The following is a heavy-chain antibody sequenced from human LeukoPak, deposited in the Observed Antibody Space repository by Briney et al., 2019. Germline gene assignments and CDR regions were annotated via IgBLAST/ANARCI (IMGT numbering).Heavy chain of an antibody. CDR3: ARQALWFFDH. J-gene: IGHJ4*02. D-gene: IGHD2-21*01. CDR2: GSYGGST. CDR1: GGSISSNSNY. Sequence: SETLSLTCTVSGGSISSNSNYWAWIRQPPGRGLEWIGSGSYGGSTYYSPSLESRVTISVDPSKNQFSLKLSSVTAAATAVYYCARQALWFFDHWGQGTLVTVSS. V-gene: IGHV4-39*01.